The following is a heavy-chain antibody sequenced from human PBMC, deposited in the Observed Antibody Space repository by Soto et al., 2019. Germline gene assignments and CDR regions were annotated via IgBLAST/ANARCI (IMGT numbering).Heavy chain of an antibody. D-gene: IGHD6-19*01. CDR3: ARRSSGWYFDY. CDR2: ISGSGDST. Sequence: EVQLLESGGGLVQPGGSLRLSCAASGFTCSGYAMNWVRQAPGKGLEWVSVISGSGDSTYYGDSVKGRFTISRDNSKHTLYLQMNSLRAEDTAVYYWARRSSGWYFDYWGQGTLVTVSS. CDR1: GFTCSGYA. V-gene: IGHV3-23*01. J-gene: IGHJ4*02.